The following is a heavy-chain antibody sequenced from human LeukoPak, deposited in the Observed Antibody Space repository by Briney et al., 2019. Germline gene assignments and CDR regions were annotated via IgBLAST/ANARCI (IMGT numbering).Heavy chain of an antibody. CDR1: GFTFSSYA. V-gene: IGHV3-23*01. J-gene: IGHJ6*03. CDR2: MTGSGLST. Sequence: TGGSLRLSCVASGFTFSSYALSWVRQAPGKGLEWVSAMTGSGLSTYYADSVKGRFTISRDNSKNTLSLQMNSLRAEDAAVYYCVKFRGIQHYNYHMDVWGKGTTVTVSS. CDR3: VKFRGIQHYNYHMDV. D-gene: IGHD3-10*01.